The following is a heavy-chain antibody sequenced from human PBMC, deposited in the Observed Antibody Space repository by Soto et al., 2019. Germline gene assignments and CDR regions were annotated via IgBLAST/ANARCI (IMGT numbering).Heavy chain of an antibody. V-gene: IGHV4-30-4*01. Sequence: PSETLSLTCTVSGGSISSGDYYWSWIRQPPGKGLEWIGYIYYSGSTYYNPSLKSRVTISVDTSKNQFSLKLSSVTAADTAVYYCARGRAYDFWSGYFPAMNYYYYYGMDVWGRGTTVTVSS. D-gene: IGHD3-3*01. CDR2: IYYSGST. CDR1: GGSISSGDYY. CDR3: ARGRAYDFWSGYFPAMNYYYYYGMDV. J-gene: IGHJ6*02.